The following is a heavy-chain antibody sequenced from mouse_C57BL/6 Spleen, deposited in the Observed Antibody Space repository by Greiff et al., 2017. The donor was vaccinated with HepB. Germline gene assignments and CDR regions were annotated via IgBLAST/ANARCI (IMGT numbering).Heavy chain of an antibody. CDR2: IDPSDSYT. J-gene: IGHJ2*01. CDR1: GYTFTSYW. Sequence: QVQLQQPGAELVMPGASVKLSCKASGYTFTSYWMHWVKQRPGQGLEWIGEIDPSDSYTNYNQKFKGKSTLTVDKSSSTAYMQLSSLTSEDSAVYYCARGGPLFDYWGQGTTLTVSS. CDR3: ARGGPLFDY. V-gene: IGHV1-69*01.